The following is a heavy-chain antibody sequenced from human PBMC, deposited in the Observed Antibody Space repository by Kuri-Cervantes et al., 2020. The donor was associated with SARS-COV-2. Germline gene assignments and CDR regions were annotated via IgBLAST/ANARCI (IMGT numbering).Heavy chain of an antibody. Sequence: GESLKISCAASGFTFSSYSMNWVRQAPGKGLEWVSYISSSSSTIYYADSVKGRFTISRDNAKNPLYLQMNSLRAEDTAVYYCARDVPDYWGQGTLVTVSS. J-gene: IGHJ4*02. CDR1: GFTFSSYS. CDR2: ISSSSSTI. CDR3: ARDVPDY. V-gene: IGHV3-48*01.